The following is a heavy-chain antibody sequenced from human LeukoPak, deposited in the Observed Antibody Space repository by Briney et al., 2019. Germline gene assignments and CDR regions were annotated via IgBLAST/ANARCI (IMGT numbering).Heavy chain of an antibody. Sequence: GESLKISCKGSGYSFTSYWIGWVRQMPGKGLERMGIIYPGDSDTRYSPSFQGQVTISADKSISTAYLQWSSLKASDTAMYYCARRIAAAGTAGNWFDPWGQGTLVTVSS. V-gene: IGHV5-51*01. CDR1: GYSFTSYW. CDR3: ARRIAAAGTAGNWFDP. D-gene: IGHD6-13*01. CDR2: IYPGDSDT. J-gene: IGHJ5*02.